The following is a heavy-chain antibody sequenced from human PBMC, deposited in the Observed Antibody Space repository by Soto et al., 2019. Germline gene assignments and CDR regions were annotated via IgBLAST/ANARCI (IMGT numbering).Heavy chain of an antibody. J-gene: IGHJ3*02. CDR1: GGSFSGYY. CDR3: AGDRGITIFGVAHHDAFDI. V-gene: IGHV4-34*01. D-gene: IGHD3-3*01. CDR2: INHSGST. Sequence: QVQLQQWGAGLLKPSETLSLTCAVYGGSFSGYYWSWIRQPPGKGLEWIGEINHSGSTNYNPSLTSRVTISVDTSKNQFSLKLSSVTAAATAVYYCAGDRGITIFGVAHHDAFDIWGQGTMVTVSS.